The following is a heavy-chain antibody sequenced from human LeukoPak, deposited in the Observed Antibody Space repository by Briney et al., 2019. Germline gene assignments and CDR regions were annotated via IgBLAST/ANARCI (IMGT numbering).Heavy chain of an antibody. D-gene: IGHD3-9*01. CDR1: GGSFSGYY. CDR3: ARGGLRYFDWLPKGYFDY. CDR2: INHSGST. Sequence: PSETLSLTCAVYGGSFSGYYWSWIRQPPGKGLEWIGEINHSGSTNYNPSLKSRVTISVDTSKNQFSLKLSSVTAADTAVYYCARGGLRYFDWLPKGYFDYWGQGTLVTVSS. V-gene: IGHV4-34*01. J-gene: IGHJ4*02.